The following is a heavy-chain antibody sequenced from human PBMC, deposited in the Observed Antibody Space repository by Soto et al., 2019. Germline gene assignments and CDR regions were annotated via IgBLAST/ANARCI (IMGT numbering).Heavy chain of an antibody. Sequence: PSQTLSLTCAISGDSVSSNSSAWNWIRQSPSRDLEWLVRTYYRFKWYNDYAVSVKSRITINPDTSKNQFSLQLNSVTPEDTVVYYCARSGEPSGDFDYWGQGTLVTVSS. J-gene: IGHJ4*02. V-gene: IGHV6-1*01. CDR1: GDSVSSNSSA. CDR2: TYYRFKWYN. CDR3: ARSGEPSGDFDY. D-gene: IGHD3-10*01.